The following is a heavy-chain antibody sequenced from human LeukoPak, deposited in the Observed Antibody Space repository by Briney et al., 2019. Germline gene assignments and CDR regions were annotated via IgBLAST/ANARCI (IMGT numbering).Heavy chain of an antibody. V-gene: IGHV3-21*01. CDR1: GFTFSSYS. CDR3: ARESVGDIVVVPAAQGWFDP. D-gene: IGHD2-2*01. Sequence: GGSLRLSCAASGFTFSSYSMNWVRQAPGKGLEWVSSISSSSSYIYYAESVKGRFTISRDNAKNSLYLQMNSLRAEDTAVYYCARESVGDIVVVPAAQGWFDPWGQGTLVTVSS. CDR2: ISSSSSYI. J-gene: IGHJ5*02.